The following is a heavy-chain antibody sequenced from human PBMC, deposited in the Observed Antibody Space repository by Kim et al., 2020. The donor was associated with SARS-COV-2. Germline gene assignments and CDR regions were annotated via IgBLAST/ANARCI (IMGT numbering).Heavy chain of an antibody. CDR3: ANLRFLARKYGMDV. Sequence: AASVKGRFTISRDNAKNTLYLQMNSLRAEDTAVYYCANLRFLARKYGMDVWGQGTTVTVSS. V-gene: IGHV3-23*01. D-gene: IGHD3-3*01. J-gene: IGHJ6*02.